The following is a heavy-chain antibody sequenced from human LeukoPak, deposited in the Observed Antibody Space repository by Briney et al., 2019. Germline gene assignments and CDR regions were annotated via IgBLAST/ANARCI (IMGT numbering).Heavy chain of an antibody. Sequence: GGSLRLSCAASGFTFSSYTMGWVRQAPGKGLEWVSTITTSDGNTYYADSVKGRFTVSRDNSKNTLFLQMNSLRAEDTAVYYCAKDGGLWVSAHWGDSWGRGTLVTVSS. CDR3: AKDGGLWVSAHWGDS. V-gene: IGHV3-23*01. CDR1: GFTFSSYT. J-gene: IGHJ4*02. CDR2: ITTSDGNT. D-gene: IGHD7-27*01.